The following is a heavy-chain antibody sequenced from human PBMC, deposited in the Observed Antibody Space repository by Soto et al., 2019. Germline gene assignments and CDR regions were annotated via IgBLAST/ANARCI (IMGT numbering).Heavy chain of an antibody. CDR3: ARDQVQTLLWFGESNYYYYYMDV. J-gene: IGHJ6*03. CDR2: INSDGSST. CDR1: GFTFSSYW. D-gene: IGHD3-10*01. V-gene: IGHV3-74*01. Sequence: EVQLVESGGGLVQPGGSLRLSCAASGFTFSSYWMHWVRQAPGKGLVWVSRINSDGSSTSYADSVKGRFTISRDNAKNTLYLQMNSLRAEDTALYYCARDQVQTLLWFGESNYYYYYMDVWGKGTTVTVSS.